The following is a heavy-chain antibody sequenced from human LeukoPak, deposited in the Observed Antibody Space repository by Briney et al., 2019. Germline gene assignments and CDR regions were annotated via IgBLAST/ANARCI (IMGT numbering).Heavy chain of an antibody. CDR3: TRYDSSRFDP. J-gene: IGHJ5*02. Sequence: GSLRLSCAASGFTFSSYAMSWVRQAPGKGLEWVSVISGSGGSTYYADSVKGRFTISRDNSKNTLYLQMNSLRVEDTAVYHCTRYDSSRFDPWGQGTLVIVSA. D-gene: IGHD3-3*01. V-gene: IGHV3-23*01. CDR2: ISGSGGST. CDR1: GFTFSSYA.